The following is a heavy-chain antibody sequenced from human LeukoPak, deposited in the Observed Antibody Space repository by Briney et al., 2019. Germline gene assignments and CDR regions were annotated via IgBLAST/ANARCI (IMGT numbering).Heavy chain of an antibody. D-gene: IGHD2-15*01. CDR2: IYYSGST. CDR1: GGSISSTGYY. J-gene: IGHJ5*02. Sequence: SETLSLTCTVSGGSISSTGYYWGWIRQPPGKGLEWIGNIYYSGSTHYNPSLKSRVTISVDTSKNQFSLKLSSVTAADTAVFYCARRVRCSGDSCYSDNWFDPWGPGILVTVSS. CDR3: ARRVRCSGDSCYSDNWFDP. V-gene: IGHV4-39*01.